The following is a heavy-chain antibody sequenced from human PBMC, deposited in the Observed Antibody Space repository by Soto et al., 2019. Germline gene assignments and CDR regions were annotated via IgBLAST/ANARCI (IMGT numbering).Heavy chain of an antibody. CDR1: GFTFSSYA. V-gene: IGHV3-30-3*01. Sequence: GGSLRLSCAASGFTFSSYAMHWVRQAPGKGLEWVAVISYDGSNKYYADSVKGRFTISRDNSKNTLYLQMNSLRAEDTAVYYCARGEGYYYDSSGYYYDWGQGTLVTVSS. J-gene: IGHJ4*02. CDR2: ISYDGSNK. D-gene: IGHD3-22*01. CDR3: ARGEGYYYDSSGYYYD.